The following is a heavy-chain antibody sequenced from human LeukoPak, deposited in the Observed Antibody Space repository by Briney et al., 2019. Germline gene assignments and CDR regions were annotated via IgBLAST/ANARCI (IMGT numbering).Heavy chain of an antibody. Sequence: GGSLRLSCAASGFIFSTYSINWVRQAPGKGLEWVSSISSSSSFIYYAHSVKGRFTISRDNANNSLYLQMSSLRAEDTAVYYCARDGRGLVAGFDYWGQGTLVSVSS. CDR1: GFIFSTYS. CDR2: ISSSSSFI. V-gene: IGHV3-21*01. J-gene: IGHJ4*02. D-gene: IGHD6-19*01. CDR3: ARDGRGLVAGFDY.